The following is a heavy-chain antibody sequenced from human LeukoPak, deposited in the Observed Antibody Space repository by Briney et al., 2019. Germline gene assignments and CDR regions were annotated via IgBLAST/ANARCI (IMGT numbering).Heavy chain of an antibody. Sequence: ASVTVSCKASGYTFTSYGISWVRQAPGQGLEWMGWISAYNGNTNYAQKLQGRVTMTTDTSTSTAYMELRSLRSDDTAVYYCARVSEYYYDSSGYYYTDWGQGTLVAVSS. D-gene: IGHD3-22*01. V-gene: IGHV1-18*01. CDR3: ARVSEYYYDSSGYYYTD. CDR1: GYTFTSYG. CDR2: ISAYNGNT. J-gene: IGHJ4*02.